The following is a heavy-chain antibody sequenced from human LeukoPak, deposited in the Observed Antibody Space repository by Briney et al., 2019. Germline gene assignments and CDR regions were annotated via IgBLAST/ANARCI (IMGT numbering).Heavy chain of an antibody. V-gene: IGHV3-30*04. CDR3: ARVSAPDTVPTFSFFEL. Sequence: GGSLRLSCGASGFTFSTHATHWVRQAPGKGLEWVGVISYDGSDESYGDAVKGRFTMSRDNSKNTVSLQMKSLRPEDTAVYFCARVSAPDTVPTFSFFELWGQGTMVIVSS. CDR2: ISYDGSDE. CDR1: GFTFSTHA. J-gene: IGHJ3*01. D-gene: IGHD2-2*01.